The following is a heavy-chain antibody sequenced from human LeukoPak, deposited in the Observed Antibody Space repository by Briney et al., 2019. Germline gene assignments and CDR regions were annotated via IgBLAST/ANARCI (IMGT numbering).Heavy chain of an antibody. CDR1: GYTFTGYY. CDR2: INPNSGGT. D-gene: IGHD3-22*01. Sequence: ASVKVSCKASGYTFTGYYVHWVRQAPGQGLEWMGWINPNSGGTNYAQKFQGRVTMTRDTSISTAYMELSRLRSDDTAVYYCARGKSLQRKNFYDSSGKFDYWGQGTLVTVSS. V-gene: IGHV1-2*02. CDR3: ARGKSLQRKNFYDSSGKFDY. J-gene: IGHJ4*02.